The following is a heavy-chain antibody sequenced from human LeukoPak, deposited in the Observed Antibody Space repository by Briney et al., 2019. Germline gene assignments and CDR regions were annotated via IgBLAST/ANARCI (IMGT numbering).Heavy chain of an antibody. Sequence: ASVKVSCKASGYTFTSYGISWVRQAPGQGLEWMGIINPSDGSTSYTQKFQGRVTMTRDMSTSTVYMELRSLRSDDTAVYYCARDREVWLRPRRRYYFHYWGQGTRVAVSP. V-gene: IGHV1-46*01. CDR2: INPSDGST. D-gene: IGHD5-12*01. CDR3: ARDREVWLRPRRRYYFHY. J-gene: IGHJ4*02. CDR1: GYTFTSYG.